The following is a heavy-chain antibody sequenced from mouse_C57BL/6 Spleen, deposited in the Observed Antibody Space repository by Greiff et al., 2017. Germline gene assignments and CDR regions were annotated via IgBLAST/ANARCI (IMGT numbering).Heavy chain of an antibody. CDR1: GYAFSSSW. D-gene: IGHD1-1*01. Sequence: VQLQQSGPELVKPGASVKISCKASGYAFSSSWMNWVKQRPGKGLEWIGRIYPGDGDTNYNGKFKGKATLTADKSSSTAYMQLSSLTSEDSAVYFCARSGSYYYGSSYDYFGYWGQGTTLTVSS. CDR2: IYPGDGDT. J-gene: IGHJ2*01. V-gene: IGHV1-82*01. CDR3: ARSGSYYYGSSYDYFGY.